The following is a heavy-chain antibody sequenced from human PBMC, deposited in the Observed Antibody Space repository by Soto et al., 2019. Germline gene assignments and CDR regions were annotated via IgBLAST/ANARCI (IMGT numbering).Heavy chain of an antibody. CDR3: ARGRYDILTGQSARYYYGMDV. CDR1: GGSIRSGDYY. J-gene: IGHJ6*02. D-gene: IGHD3-9*01. Sequence: QVQLQESGPGLVKPSQTLSLTCTVSGGSIRSGDYYWSWIRQPPGKGLEWIGYIYYSGSTYYNPSLKSRVTISVDTSKNQCSLELSSVTAADTAVYYCARGRYDILTGQSARYYYGMDVWGQGTTVTVSS. CDR2: IYYSGST. V-gene: IGHV4-30-4*01.